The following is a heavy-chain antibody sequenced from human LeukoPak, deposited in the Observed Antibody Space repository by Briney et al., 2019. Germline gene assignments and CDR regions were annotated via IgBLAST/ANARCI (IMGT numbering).Heavy chain of an antibody. CDR1: GFTFGTYA. CDR2: IGNSGTST. D-gene: IGHD3-22*01. V-gene: IGHV3-23*01. Sequence: GRSLRLSCAASGFTFGTYAMSWVRQAPWKGLEWVSTIGNSGTSTYYADSVKGRFTISRDNSKNTLYVQMDTLRAEDTAVYYCAKGALIDSISGGRIDYWGQGTLVTVSS. J-gene: IGHJ4*02. CDR3: AKGALIDSISGGRIDY.